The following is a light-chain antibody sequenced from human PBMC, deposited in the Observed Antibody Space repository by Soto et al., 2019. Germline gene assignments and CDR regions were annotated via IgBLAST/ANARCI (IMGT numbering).Light chain of an antibody. CDR2: LNSDGSH. CDR3: QTWGTGPHVV. CDR1: SGHSSYA. V-gene: IGLV4-69*01. J-gene: IGLJ2*01. Sequence: QSVLTQSPSASASLGASVKLTCTLCSGHSSYAIAWHQQQPEKGPRFLMKLNSDGSHSKGDGIPDRFSGSSSGAERYLSISRLQSEDEADYYCQTWGTGPHVVFGGGTKLTVL.